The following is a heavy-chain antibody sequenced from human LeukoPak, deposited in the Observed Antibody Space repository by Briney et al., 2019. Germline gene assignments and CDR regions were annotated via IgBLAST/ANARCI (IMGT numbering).Heavy chain of an antibody. V-gene: IGHV3-30-3*01. CDR2: ISYDGSNK. D-gene: IGHD6-13*01. J-gene: IGHJ6*03. CDR1: GFTFSSYA. Sequence: HPGGSLRPSCAASGFTFSSYAMHWVRQAPGKGLEWVAVISYDGSNKYYADSVKGRFTISRDNAKNSLYLQMNSLRAEDTALYHCARVRGPQIAATYYYMDVWGKGTTVTVSS. CDR3: ARVRGPQIAATYYYMDV.